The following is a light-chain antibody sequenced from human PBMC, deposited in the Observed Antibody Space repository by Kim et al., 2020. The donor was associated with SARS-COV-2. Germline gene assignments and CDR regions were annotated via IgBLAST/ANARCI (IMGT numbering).Light chain of an antibody. V-gene: IGKV1-13*02. Sequence: SASIGDRVTITCRESQGITNSLAWYQQKSGTPPHLLIYDASTLQSGVPSRFSGSGSGTHFTLTINSLQPEDFATYYCQQFHSYPLTFGGGTKLEI. CDR2: DAS. J-gene: IGKJ4*01. CDR3: QQFHSYPLT. CDR1: QGITNS.